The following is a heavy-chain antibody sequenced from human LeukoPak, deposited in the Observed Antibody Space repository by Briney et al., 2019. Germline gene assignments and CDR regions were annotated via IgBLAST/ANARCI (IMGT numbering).Heavy chain of an antibody. J-gene: IGHJ5*02. V-gene: IGHV1-46*01. CDR2: INPSGGST. D-gene: IGHD6-13*01. Sequence: ASVKVSCKASGYTFTSYCMHWVRQAPGQGLEWMGIINPSGGSTSYAQKFQGRVTMTRDTSTSTVYMELSSLRSEDTAVYYCAISIAAAGTTNWFDPWGQGTLVTVSS. CDR1: GYTFTSYC. CDR3: AISIAAAGTTNWFDP.